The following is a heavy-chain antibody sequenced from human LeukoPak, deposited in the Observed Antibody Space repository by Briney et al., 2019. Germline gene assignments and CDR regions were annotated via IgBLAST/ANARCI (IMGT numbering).Heavy chain of an antibody. Sequence: GWAVRLSCVASVCTYIKLVMSDVGPAGAKGVAGVVGINGGGGNTYYADSVKGRFTISRDSSKNTLCLQMNSLRPEDAAVYYCAKDLRSTYPQGGFDVWGQGTVVTVSS. CDR2: INGGGGNT. D-gene: IGHD5/OR15-5a*01. V-gene: IGHV3-23*01. CDR3: AKDLRSTYPQGGFDV. J-gene: IGHJ3*01. CDR1: VCTYIKLV.